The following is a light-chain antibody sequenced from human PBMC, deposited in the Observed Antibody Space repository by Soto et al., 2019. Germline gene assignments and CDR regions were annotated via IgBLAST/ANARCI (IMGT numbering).Light chain of an antibody. V-gene: IGKV1-39*01. CDR1: QSIGTS. J-gene: IGKJ3*01. CDR2: SAS. CDR3: QQSYTAPFT. Sequence: DFQMTQSPSSLSASVGDRVSITCRASQSIGTSLNWYQQKPGKAPKLLIYSASTLQGGGPSRFSGSASGTDFTLTISSLQPEDFAPYYCQQSYTAPFTFGPGTKVDVK.